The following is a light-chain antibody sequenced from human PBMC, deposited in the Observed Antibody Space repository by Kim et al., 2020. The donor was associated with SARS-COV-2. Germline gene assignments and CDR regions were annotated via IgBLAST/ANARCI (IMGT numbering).Light chain of an antibody. CDR1: QAVSRN. J-gene: IGKJ2*01. V-gene: IGKV3-15*01. CDR2: GAS. CDR3: HQYDTWPT. Sequence: RSWSPGKRATLSGRAKQAVSRNLAWYRQKPGQAPRLLIYGASTRATGIPARFSGSGSGTEFTLTISGLQSEDFAVYYCHQYDTWPTFGEGTKLEI.